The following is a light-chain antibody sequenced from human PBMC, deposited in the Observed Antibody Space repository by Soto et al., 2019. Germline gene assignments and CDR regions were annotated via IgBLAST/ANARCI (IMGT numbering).Light chain of an antibody. CDR1: SSNVGAYNY. J-gene: IGLJ2*01. CDR3: SLWTGNNFVV. V-gene: IGLV2-8*01. Sequence: QSALTQPPSASGSPGQSVTISCSGTSSNVGAYNYVSWYQQHPGKAPKLMIYEVTKRPSGVPDRVSGSKSGSTASLTVSGLQPEDEADHYCSLWTGNNFVVFGGGTKLTVL. CDR2: EVT.